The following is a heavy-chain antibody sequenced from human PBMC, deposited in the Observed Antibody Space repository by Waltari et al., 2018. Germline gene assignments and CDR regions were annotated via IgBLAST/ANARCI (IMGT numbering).Heavy chain of an antibody. D-gene: IGHD1-20*01. CDR2: INHSGST. CDR3: ARKVTETYYYYYYMDV. Sequence: QVLLQQWGAGLLKSSETLSLTCAVYGGSFSGYYWSWIRQPPGKGLEWIGEINHSGSTNYNPSLTSRVTISVDTSKKQFSLKLSSVTAADSAVYFCARKVTETYYYYYYMDVWGKGTTVTIPS. CDR1: GGSFSGYY. J-gene: IGHJ6*03. V-gene: IGHV4-34*01.